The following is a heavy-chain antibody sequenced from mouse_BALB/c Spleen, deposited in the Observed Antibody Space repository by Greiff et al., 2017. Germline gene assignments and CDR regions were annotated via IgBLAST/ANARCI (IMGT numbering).Heavy chain of an antibody. CDR3: ARDEVLRSYYFDY. D-gene: IGHD1-1*01. CDR1: GFTFSSYG. V-gene: IGHV5-6-3*01. CDR2: INSNGGST. Sequence: EVKVVESGGGLVQPGGSLKLSCAASGFTFSSYGMSWVRQTPDKRLELVATINSNGGSTYYPDSVKGRFTISRDNAKNTLYLQMSSLKSEDTAMYYCARDEVLRSYYFDYWGQGTTLTVSS. J-gene: IGHJ2*01.